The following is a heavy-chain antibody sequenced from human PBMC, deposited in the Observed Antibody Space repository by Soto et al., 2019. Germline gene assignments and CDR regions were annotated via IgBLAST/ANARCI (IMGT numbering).Heavy chain of an antibody. CDR1: GGSINYNSYH. CDR2: IFYTGTT. J-gene: IGHJ4*02. D-gene: IGHD2-2*01. CDR3: ARLVVVAPVANV. Sequence: QLQLQESVPGLVKPSETLSLTCSVSGGSINYNSYHWGWIRQPPGQGLEWIGSIFYTGTTFYNPSLESRVTMSVDTSKNSFSLHLTSVPAADTAVYFCARLVVVAPVANVWGQGTLVTVSS. V-gene: IGHV4-39*02.